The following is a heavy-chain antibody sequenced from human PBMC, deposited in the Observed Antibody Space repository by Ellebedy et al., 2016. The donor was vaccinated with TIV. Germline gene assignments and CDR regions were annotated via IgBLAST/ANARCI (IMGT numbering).Heavy chain of an antibody. CDR3: ARDRMYYYDSSGSYQYYAMDV. CDR1: HFAIRGGYY. V-gene: IGHV4-38-2*02. D-gene: IGHD3-22*01. J-gene: IGHJ6*02. CDR2: MFHNGST. Sequence: SETLSLXXSVSHFAIRGGYYWGWIRQTPGKGLEWIGSMFHNGSTYYNPSLRSRVTISVDTSKNQFSLKLTSVTAADTAVYYCARDRMYYYDSSGSYQYYAMDVWGQGTTVTVSS.